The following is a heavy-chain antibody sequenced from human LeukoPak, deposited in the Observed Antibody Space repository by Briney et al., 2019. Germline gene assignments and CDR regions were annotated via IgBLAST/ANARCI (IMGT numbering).Heavy chain of an antibody. CDR1: GFSFSNYA. J-gene: IGHJ4*02. D-gene: IGHD2-15*01. Sequence: GGSLRLSCSASGFSFSNYAMTWVRQPPGKGLEWVSTISNSGDSTYYADSVKGRFTISRDSSKNTVSLQMNSLRAEDTALYYCAKTRGYCSGGSCYGDSWGQGTLVSGSS. CDR2: ISNSGDST. CDR3: AKTRGYCSGGSCYGDS. V-gene: IGHV3-23*01.